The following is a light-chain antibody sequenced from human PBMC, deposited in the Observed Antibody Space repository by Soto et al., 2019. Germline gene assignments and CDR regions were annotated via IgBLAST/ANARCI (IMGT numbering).Light chain of an antibody. CDR1: QDIRNH. Sequence: DIQLTQSPSSLSASVGDRVTITCQASQDIRNHLNLYQQKAGNAPTLLNYDASKLETGGPPRFSGSRSGADFTFTISSLQPDDLATYFCQQYENLPLTFGGGNKVE. J-gene: IGKJ4*01. CDR2: DAS. CDR3: QQYENLPLT. V-gene: IGKV1-33*01.